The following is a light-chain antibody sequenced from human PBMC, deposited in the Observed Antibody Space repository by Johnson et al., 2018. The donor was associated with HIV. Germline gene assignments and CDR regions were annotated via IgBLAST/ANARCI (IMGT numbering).Light chain of an antibody. J-gene: IGLJ1*01. V-gene: IGLV1-51*01. CDR3: GTWDSSLSVV. CDR1: SSNIGNNY. Sequence: QPVLTQPPSVSAAPGQRVTISCSGSSSNIGNNYVSWYQQVPGAAPKLLIYDNNKRPSGIPDRFSGSKSGTSATLGITGLQTGDEADYYCGTWDSSLSVVFGTGTKVTVL. CDR2: DNN.